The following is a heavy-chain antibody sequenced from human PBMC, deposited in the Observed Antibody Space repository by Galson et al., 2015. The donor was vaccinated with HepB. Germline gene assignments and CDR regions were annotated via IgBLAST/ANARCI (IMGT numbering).Heavy chain of an antibody. CDR1: GFTFSSYS. CDR3: ARHVVVVAATGNAFDI. J-gene: IGHJ3*02. V-gene: IGHV3-48*01. CDR2: ISSSSSTI. Sequence: LSLSCAASGFTFSSYSMNWVRQAPGKGLEWVSYISSSSSTIYYADSVKGRFTISRDNAKNSLYLQMNSLRAEDTAVYYCARHVVVVAATGNAFDIWGQGTMVTVSS. D-gene: IGHD2-15*01.